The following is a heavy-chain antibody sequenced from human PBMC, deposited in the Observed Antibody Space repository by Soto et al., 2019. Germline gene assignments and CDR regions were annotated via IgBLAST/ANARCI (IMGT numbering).Heavy chain of an antibody. CDR2: ISYDGSNK. CDR1: GFTFSSYA. Sequence: QVQLVESGGGVVQPGRSLRLSCAASGFTFSSYAMHWVRQAPGKGLEWVAVISYDGSNKYYADSVKGRFTISRGNSKNTLYLQMKSLRAEETAVYYCARQGRGSGSDYYYGMDVWGQGTTFTVS. V-gene: IGHV3-30-3*01. J-gene: IGHJ6*02. D-gene: IGHD3-10*01. CDR3: ARQGRGSGSDYYYGMDV.